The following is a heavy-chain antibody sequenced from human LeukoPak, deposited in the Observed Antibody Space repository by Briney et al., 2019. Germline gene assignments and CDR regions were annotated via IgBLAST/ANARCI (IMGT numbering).Heavy chain of an antibody. V-gene: IGHV4-4*02. CDR2: IYHSVST. D-gene: IGHD3-22*01. J-gene: IGHJ5*02. CDR3: ASRTFNYYDSSGYPNWFDP. CDR1: GGSISSSNW. Sequence: SGTLSLTCAVSGGSISSSNWWSWVRQPPGKGLEWIGEIYHSVSTNYNPSLKSRVTISVDKSKNQFSLKLSSVTAADTAVYYCASRTFNYYDSSGYPNWFDPWGQGTLVTVSS.